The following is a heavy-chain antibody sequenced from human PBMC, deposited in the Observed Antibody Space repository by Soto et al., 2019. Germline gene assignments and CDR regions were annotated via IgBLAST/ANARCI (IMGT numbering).Heavy chain of an antibody. V-gene: IGHV4-4*02. CDR3: ARDLYSHGQGLIA. Sequence: SETLSLTCAVSGASISSISWWSWVRQPPGKGLEWIGEIVHSGSAAYNPSLKSRVTISLDKSKNQFSLNLNSLTAADSAVYYCARDLYSHGQGLIAWGQGTRVT. J-gene: IGHJ5*02. CDR1: GASISSISW. CDR2: IVHSGSA. D-gene: IGHD3-16*01.